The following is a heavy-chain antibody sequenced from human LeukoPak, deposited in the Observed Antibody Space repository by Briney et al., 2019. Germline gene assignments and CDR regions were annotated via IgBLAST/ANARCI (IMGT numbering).Heavy chain of an antibody. CDR1: GFTFSSYG. Sequence: GGSLRLSCAASGFTFSSYGMSWVRQAPGKGLEWVSAISGSGGSTYYADSVKGRFTISRDNSKNTLYLQMNSLRAEDTAVYYCAKDGYYYGSGSYYEDYYMDVWGKGTTVTVSS. CDR3: AKDGYYYGSGSYYEDYYMDV. V-gene: IGHV3-23*01. CDR2: ISGSGGST. J-gene: IGHJ6*03. D-gene: IGHD3-10*01.